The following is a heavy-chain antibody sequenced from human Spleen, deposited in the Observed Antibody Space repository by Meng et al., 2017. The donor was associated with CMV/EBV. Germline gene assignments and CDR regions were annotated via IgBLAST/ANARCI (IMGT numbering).Heavy chain of an antibody. CDR3: AKNRGYSYGYSPDWFDP. Sequence: YISSSNYYWGWIRQPPGKGLEWIGSMHYSGSTYYNPSLKSRVIISVDTSKNQFSLKLRSVTAADTAIYYCAKNRGYSYGYSPDWFDPWGQGTLVTVSS. CDR2: MHYSGST. V-gene: IGHV4-39*01. CDR1: YISSSNYY. J-gene: IGHJ5*02. D-gene: IGHD5-18*01.